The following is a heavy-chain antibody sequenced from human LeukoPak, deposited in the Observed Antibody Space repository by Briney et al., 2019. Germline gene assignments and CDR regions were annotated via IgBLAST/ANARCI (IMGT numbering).Heavy chain of an antibody. J-gene: IGHJ4*02. CDR2: IKPDGSEK. V-gene: IGHV3-7*01. D-gene: IGHD3-16*01. CDR3: ARDFVRLGFAHYFEY. CDR1: GFTFSNAW. Sequence: PGGSLRLSCAASGFTFSNAWMSWVRQAPGKGLEWVANIKPDGSEKYYVDSVKGRFTISRDNAKNSLYLQMNSLRAEDTAVYYCARDFVRLGFAHYFEYWGQGTLV.